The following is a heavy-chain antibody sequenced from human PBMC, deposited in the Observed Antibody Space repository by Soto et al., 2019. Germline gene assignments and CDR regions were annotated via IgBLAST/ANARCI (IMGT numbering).Heavy chain of an antibody. V-gene: IGHV4-30-4*01. CDR2: IYYSGST. CDR1: GGSISSGDYY. CDR3: ARDRDDYGGNFDY. Sequence: KASETLSLTCTVSGGSISSGDYYWSWIRQPPGKGLEWIGYIYYSGSTYYNPSLKSRVTISVDTSKNQFSLKLSSVTAADTAVYYCARDRDDYGGNFDYWGQGTLVTVSS. D-gene: IGHD4-17*01. J-gene: IGHJ4*02.